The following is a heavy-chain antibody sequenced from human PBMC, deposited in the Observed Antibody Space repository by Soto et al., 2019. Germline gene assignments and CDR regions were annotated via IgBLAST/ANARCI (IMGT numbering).Heavy chain of an antibody. CDR1: GYTFTSYY. J-gene: IGHJ5*02. CDR2: INPSGGST. V-gene: IGHV1-46*01. D-gene: IGHD6-25*01. Sequence: ASVKVSCKASGYTFTSYYMHWVRQAPGQGLEWMGIINPSGGSTSYAQKFQGRVTMTRDESTSTAYMELSSLRSEDTAVYYCARTTYSSASRAWFDPWVQGTLVTVSS. CDR3: ARTTYSSASRAWFDP.